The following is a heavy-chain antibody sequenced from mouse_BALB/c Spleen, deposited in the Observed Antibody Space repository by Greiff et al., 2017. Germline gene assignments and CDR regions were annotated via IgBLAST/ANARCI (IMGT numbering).Heavy chain of an antibody. D-gene: IGHD1-2*01. Sequence: QVQLQQSGAELVRPGSSVKISCKASGYAFSSYWMNWVKQRPGQGLEWIGQIYPGDGDTNYNGKFKGKATLTADKSSSTAYMQLSSLTSEDSAVYYCASLLLRLHAMDYWGQGTSVTVSS. CDR2: IYPGDGDT. CDR3: ASLLLRLHAMDY. J-gene: IGHJ4*01. CDR1: GYAFSSYW. V-gene: IGHV1-80*01.